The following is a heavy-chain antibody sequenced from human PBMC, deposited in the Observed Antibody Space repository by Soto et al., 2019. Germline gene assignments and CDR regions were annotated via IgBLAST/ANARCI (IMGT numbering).Heavy chain of an antibody. J-gene: IGHJ4*02. V-gene: IGHV1-46*01. Sequence: QVQLVQSGAEVKKPGASVKLSCKASGYTFTSYYLHWVRQAPGQGLEWMVTINPSGGSTNYAQKFQGRVTMTRDTSTSTVYLYLNTLRSEDTAVYYCARGDYYGSGHYFDYWGQGTLATVSS. CDR3: ARGDYYGSGHYFDY. CDR2: INPSGGST. CDR1: GYTFTSYY. D-gene: IGHD3-10*01.